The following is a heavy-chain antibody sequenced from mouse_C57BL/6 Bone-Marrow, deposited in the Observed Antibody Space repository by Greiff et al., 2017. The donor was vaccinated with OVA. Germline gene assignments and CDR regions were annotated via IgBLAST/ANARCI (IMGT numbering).Heavy chain of an antibody. CDR2: ISSGGDYI. Sequence: EVKVEESGEGLVKPGGSLKLSCAASGFTFSSYAMSWVRQTPEKRLEWVAYISSGGDYIYYADTVKGRFTISRDNARNTLYLQMSSLKSEDTAMYYCTRDDGKGAMDYWGQGTSVTVSS. J-gene: IGHJ4*01. V-gene: IGHV5-9-1*02. CDR1: GFTFSSYA. D-gene: IGHD2-3*01. CDR3: TRDDGKGAMDY.